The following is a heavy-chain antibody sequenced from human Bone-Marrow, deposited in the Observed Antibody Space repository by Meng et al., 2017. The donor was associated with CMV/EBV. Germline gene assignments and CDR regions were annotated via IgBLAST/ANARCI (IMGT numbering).Heavy chain of an antibody. CDR3: ARESYCSSTSCYFAYYYYYGMDV. J-gene: IGHJ6*02. D-gene: IGHD2-2*01. CDR1: GFTFSSFA. Sequence: GGSLRLSCAASGFTFSSFATHWVRQAPGKGLEWVSYISSSGSTIYYADSVKGRFTISRDNAKNSLYLQMNSLRAEDTAVYYCARESYCSSTSCYFAYYYYYGMDVWGQGTTVTVSS. V-gene: IGHV3-48*04. CDR2: ISSSGSTI.